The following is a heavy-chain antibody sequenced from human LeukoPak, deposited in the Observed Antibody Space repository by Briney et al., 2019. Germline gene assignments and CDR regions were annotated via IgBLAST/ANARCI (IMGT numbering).Heavy chain of an antibody. V-gene: IGHV3-9*01. D-gene: IGHD6-13*01. CDR2: ISWNSGSI. Sequence: PGRSLRLSCAASGFTFDDYAMHWSRKAPGKGLEGVSGISWNSGSIGYADSVKGRFTISRDNAKNSLYLQMNSLRAEDTALYYCAKAGGIAAAASFDYWGQGTLVTVSS. CDR3: AKAGGIAAAASFDY. CDR1: GFTFDDYA. J-gene: IGHJ4*02.